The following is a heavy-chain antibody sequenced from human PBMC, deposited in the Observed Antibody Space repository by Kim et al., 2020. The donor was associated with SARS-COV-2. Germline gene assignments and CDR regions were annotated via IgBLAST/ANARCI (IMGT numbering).Heavy chain of an antibody. CDR3: ATDRRGSSSLIRGAFDI. D-gene: IGHD6-13*01. CDR2: FDPEDGET. J-gene: IGHJ3*02. V-gene: IGHV1-24*01. Sequence: ASVKVSCKVSGYTLTELSMHWVRQAPGKGLEWMGGFDPEDGETIYAQKFQGRVTMTEDTSTDTAYMELSSLRSEDTAVYYCATDRRGSSSLIRGAFDIWGQGTMVTVSS. CDR1: GYTLTELS.